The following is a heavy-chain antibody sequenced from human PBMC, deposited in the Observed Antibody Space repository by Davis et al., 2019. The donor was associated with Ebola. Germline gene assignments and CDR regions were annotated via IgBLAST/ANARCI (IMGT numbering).Heavy chain of an antibody. CDR2: IIPIFGTA. J-gene: IGHJ4*02. CDR3: AGAYGQWLVPSYFDY. Sequence: SVKVSCKASGGTFSSYAISWVRQAPGQGLEWMGGIIPIFGTANYAQKFQGRVTITADESTSTAYMELSSLRSEDTAVYYCAGAYGQWLVPSYFDYWGQGTLVTVSS. V-gene: IGHV1-69*13. D-gene: IGHD6-19*01. CDR1: GGTFSSYA.